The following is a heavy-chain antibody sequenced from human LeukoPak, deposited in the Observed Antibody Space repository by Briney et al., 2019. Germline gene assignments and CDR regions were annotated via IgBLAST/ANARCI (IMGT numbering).Heavy chain of an antibody. Sequence: GGSLRLSCAASGFTFDDYAMHRVRQAPGKGLEWVSLISGDGDMTKYADSVKGRFTISRDNSKNSLYLQVNSLRTEDTALYYCAKLETGTVYWGQGTLVTVSS. D-gene: IGHD3-9*01. J-gene: IGHJ4*02. V-gene: IGHV3-43*02. CDR2: ISGDGDMT. CDR1: GFTFDDYA. CDR3: AKLETGTVY.